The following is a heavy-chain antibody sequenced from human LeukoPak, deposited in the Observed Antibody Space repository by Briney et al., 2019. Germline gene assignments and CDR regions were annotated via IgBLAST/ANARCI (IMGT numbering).Heavy chain of an antibody. CDR2: ISYDGSNK. CDR1: GFTFSSYA. D-gene: IGHD6-19*01. J-gene: IGHJ4*02. Sequence: GGSLRLSCAASGFTFSSYAMHWVRQAPGKGLEWVAFISYDGSNKYYADSVKGRFTISRDNSKNTLYLQMNSLRAEDTAVYYCARRSSGCFDYWGQGTLVTVSS. CDR3: ARRSSGCFDY. V-gene: IGHV3-30*04.